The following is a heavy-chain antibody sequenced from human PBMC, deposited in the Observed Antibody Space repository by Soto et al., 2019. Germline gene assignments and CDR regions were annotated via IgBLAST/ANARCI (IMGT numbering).Heavy chain of an antibody. Sequence: PSETLSLTGTVSGGSISSGDYYWSWIRQPPGKGLEWIGYIYYSGSTYYNPSLKSRVTISVDTSKNQFSLKLSSVTAADTAVYYCARVATIGGCFDYWGQGTLVTVSS. D-gene: IGHD5-12*01. CDR1: GGSISSGDYY. CDR3: ARVATIGGCFDY. CDR2: IYYSGST. J-gene: IGHJ4*02. V-gene: IGHV4-30-4*01.